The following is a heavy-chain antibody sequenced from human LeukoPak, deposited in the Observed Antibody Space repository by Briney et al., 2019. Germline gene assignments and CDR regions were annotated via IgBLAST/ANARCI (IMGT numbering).Heavy chain of an antibody. CDR3: ARGGDVVGALFDS. CDR1: GFPVSSCF. V-gene: IGHV3-53*01. J-gene: IGHJ4*02. CDR2: IYNVGST. D-gene: IGHD1-26*01. Sequence: GGSLRLSCAASGFPVSSCFMAWVRQAPGKGLEWVSVIYNVGSTYYADSVKGRFTISRDDSKNTLYLQMNSLRAEDTAVYYCARGGDVVGALFDSWGQGTLVTVSS.